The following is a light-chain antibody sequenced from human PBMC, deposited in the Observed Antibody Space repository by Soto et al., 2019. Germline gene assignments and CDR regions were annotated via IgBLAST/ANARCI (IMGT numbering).Light chain of an antibody. CDR3: QQSYSTHRT. J-gene: IGKJ2*01. Sequence: DIQMTQSPSSLSASVGDRVTITCRASQSISSYLNWYQQKPGKAPKLLIYAASSLQSGVPSRFSGSGSGTDFTLTISSLQLEDFANYYCQQSYSTHRTFGQGTKLEIK. CDR2: AAS. V-gene: IGKV1-39*01. CDR1: QSISSY.